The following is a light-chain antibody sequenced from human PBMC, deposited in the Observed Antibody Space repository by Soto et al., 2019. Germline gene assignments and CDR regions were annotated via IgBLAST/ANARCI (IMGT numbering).Light chain of an antibody. J-gene: IGKJ3*01. CDR1: QSITTW. Sequence: DIQMTQSPSTLSASVGDRVTITCRASQSITTWLAWYQQKPGKAPKLLIYRASSLESGVPSRFSGSGSGTEFTLTISNLQPDDFATYYCQHYTTYSGTFGPGTKLDIK. V-gene: IGKV1-5*03. CDR3: QHYTTYSGT. CDR2: RAS.